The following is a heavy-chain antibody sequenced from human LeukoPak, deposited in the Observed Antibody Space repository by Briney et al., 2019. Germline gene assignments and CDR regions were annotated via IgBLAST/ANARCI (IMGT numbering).Heavy chain of an antibody. CDR1: GGSISSSNYY. J-gene: IGHJ6*02. CDR2: ISYSGYT. CDR3: ARHLGAYPPGYYGMDV. D-gene: IGHD2-21*01. V-gene: IGHV4-39*01. Sequence: PSETLSLTCAVSGGSISSSNYYWGWIRQPPGKGLEWIGSISYSGYTYYNPSLKSRVTIFVDTSKNHFSLQLSSVTAADTAVYYCARHLGAYPPGYYGMDVWGQGTTVTVSS.